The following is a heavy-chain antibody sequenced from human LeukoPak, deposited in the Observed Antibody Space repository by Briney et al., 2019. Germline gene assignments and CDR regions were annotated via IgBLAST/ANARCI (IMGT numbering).Heavy chain of an antibody. V-gene: IGHV3-73*01. CDR1: GFIFSDST. Sequence: PGGSLRLSCAASGFIFSDSTMHWVRQASGKGLEWVGRIRSKANSYATTYAASVRGRFTISRNDSKNTAYLQMNSLKTEDTAVYYCTRHVVGATREDYWGQETLVTVSS. CDR2: IRSKANSYAT. D-gene: IGHD1-26*01. CDR3: TRHVVGATREDY. J-gene: IGHJ4*02.